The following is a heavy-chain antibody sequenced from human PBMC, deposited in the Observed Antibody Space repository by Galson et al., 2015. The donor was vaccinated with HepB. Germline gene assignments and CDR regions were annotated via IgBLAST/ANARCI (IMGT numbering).Heavy chain of an antibody. J-gene: IGHJ5*02. V-gene: IGHV3-23*01. Sequence: SLRLSCAASGFTFSDFAMVWVRQAPGVGLEWVSTCGSGNIKYYADSVKGRFTISRDNSRNTLYLQMNSLRAEDTAVYYCAKWRLSERWFDPWGRGTLVTVSS. D-gene: IGHD1-1*01. CDR3: AKWRLSERWFDP. CDR1: GFTFSDFA. CDR2: CGSGNIK.